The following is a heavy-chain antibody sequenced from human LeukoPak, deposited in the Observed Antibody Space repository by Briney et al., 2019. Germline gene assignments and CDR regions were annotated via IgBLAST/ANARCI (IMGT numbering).Heavy chain of an antibody. V-gene: IGHV4-4*07. Sequence: PSETLSLTCTVSGGSISTFYWSWVRQPAGKGLEWIGRIYSGGSPNYNPSLKSGVSMSEDTSKNQFSLKLSSVTAADTAVYYCAREWGSIDYWGQGTLVTVSS. D-gene: IGHD3-16*01. CDR1: GGSISTFY. CDR3: AREWGSIDY. CDR2: IYSGGSP. J-gene: IGHJ4*02.